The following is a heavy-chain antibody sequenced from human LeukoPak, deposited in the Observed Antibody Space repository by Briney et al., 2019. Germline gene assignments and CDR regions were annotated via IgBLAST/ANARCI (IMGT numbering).Heavy chain of an antibody. V-gene: IGHV1-18*01. CDR1: GYTFTSYG. CDR3: ARDIVVVVAASENDFYYYYYGMDV. J-gene: IGHJ6*02. CDR2: ISAYNGNT. D-gene: IGHD2-15*01. Sequence: GASVKVSCKASGYTFTSYGISWVRQAPGQGLEWIGWISAYNGNTNYAQKLQGRVTMTTDTSTSTAYMELRSLRSDDTAVYYCARDIVVVVAASENDFYYYYYGMDVWGQGTTVTVSS.